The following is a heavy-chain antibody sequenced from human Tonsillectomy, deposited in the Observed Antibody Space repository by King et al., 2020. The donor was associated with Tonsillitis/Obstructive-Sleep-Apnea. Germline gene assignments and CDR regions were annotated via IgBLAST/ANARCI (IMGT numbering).Heavy chain of an antibody. Sequence: VQLVESGGGLVQPGGSLRLSCAASGFTFSTYWMSWVRKAPGKGLEWVAKIKKDGGEKYYVDSVTGRFTISRHNAKNSLYLQMNSLRAEDTAVYYCARVSGSYPNWRQGTLDTVSS. D-gene: IGHD1-26*01. J-gene: IGHJ4*02. CDR2: IKKDGGEK. V-gene: IGHV3-7*03. CDR1: GFTFSTYW. CDR3: ARVSGSYPN.